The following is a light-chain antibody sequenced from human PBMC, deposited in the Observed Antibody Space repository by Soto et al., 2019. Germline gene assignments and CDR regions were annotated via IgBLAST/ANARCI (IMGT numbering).Light chain of an antibody. V-gene: IGKV3D-15*01. CDR2: GAS. CDR3: QQYSGLMIT. J-gene: IGKJ5*01. CDR1: QSVSSR. Sequence: EIVLTQSPGILSLSPGGRATLSCRASQSVSSRLAWYQHKPGQSPRLLISGASIRASGVPASFSGSGSGTDFPLTISRLEEDVVIDYCYQQYSGLMITFGLGTRLEI.